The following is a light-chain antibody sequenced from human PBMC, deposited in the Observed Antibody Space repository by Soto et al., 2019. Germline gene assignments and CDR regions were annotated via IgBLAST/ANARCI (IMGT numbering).Light chain of an antibody. CDR1: QSIGTF. V-gene: IGKV1-39*01. Sequence: DIQMTQSPSSLSVSVGDRVTITCRASQSIGTFLNWYQQKPGKAPKVLIYGATNLQSGVPSRFSGSGSGTDFTLTISSLQPEDFAKDYCHHTYRRPKRTFGQGTKVEIK. CDR2: GAT. CDR3: HHTYRRPKRT. J-gene: IGKJ1*01.